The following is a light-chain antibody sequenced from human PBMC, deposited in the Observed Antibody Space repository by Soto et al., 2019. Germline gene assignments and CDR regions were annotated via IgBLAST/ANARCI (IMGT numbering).Light chain of an antibody. CDR3: QQYENWPPAVT. CDR1: LPISNK. Sequence: DIVLTQSLATLSVSPGERATLSCRASLPISNKLAWYQQRPGQSLRLLIYGASARAHGVPARFSGSGSGTEFTLTISSLQSEDLAVYYCQQYENWPPAVTFGGGTNVEIK. J-gene: IGKJ4*01. V-gene: IGKV3-15*01. CDR2: GAS.